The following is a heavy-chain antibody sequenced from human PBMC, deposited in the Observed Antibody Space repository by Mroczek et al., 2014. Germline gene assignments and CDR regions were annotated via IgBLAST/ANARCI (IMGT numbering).Heavy chain of an antibody. CDR2: INHSGST. D-gene: IGHD2-2*01. V-gene: IGHV4-34*01. CDR1: GGSFSGYY. CDR3: ARGLRNRAQHSVVVPAATYYYYYMDV. J-gene: IGHJ6*03. Sequence: QVQLQQWGAGLLKPSETLSLTCAVYGGSFSGYYWSWIRQPPGKGLEWIGEINHSGSTNYNPSLKSRVTISVDTSKNQFSLKLSSVTAADTAVYYCARGLRNRAQHSVVVPAATYYYYYMDVWGKGTTVT.